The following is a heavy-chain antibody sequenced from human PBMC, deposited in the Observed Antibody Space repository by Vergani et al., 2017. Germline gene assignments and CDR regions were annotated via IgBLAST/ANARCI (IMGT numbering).Heavy chain of an antibody. CDR2: ISYDGSNK. D-gene: IGHD5-24*01. Sequence: QVQLVESGGGVVQPGRSLRLSCAASGFTFSSYGMHWVRQAPGKGLGWVAVISYDGSNKYYADSVKGRFTISRDNSKNTLYLQMNSLRAEDTAVYYCAKERDGYNSDFDYWGQGTLVTVSS. J-gene: IGHJ4*02. V-gene: IGHV3-30*18. CDR3: AKERDGYNSDFDY. CDR1: GFTFSSYG.